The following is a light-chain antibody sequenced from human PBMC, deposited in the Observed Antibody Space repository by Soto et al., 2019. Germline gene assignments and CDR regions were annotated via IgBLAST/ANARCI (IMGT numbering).Light chain of an antibody. V-gene: IGKV1-5*03. Sequence: DIQMTQSPSTLSASVGDRVTITCRASQSISNWLAWYQQRPGRAPQLLIHKASTLETGVPSRFSGSGSVTDFNLTITILQPDAFASYFYQPYYSFIFTFCGGTKVEFK. CDR2: KAS. CDR1: QSISNW. J-gene: IGKJ4*01. CDR3: QPYYSFIFT.